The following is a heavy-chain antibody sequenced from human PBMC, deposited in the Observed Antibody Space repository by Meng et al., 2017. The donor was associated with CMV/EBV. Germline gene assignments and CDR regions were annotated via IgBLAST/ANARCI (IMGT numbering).Heavy chain of an antibody. V-gene: IGHV3-43*01. CDR1: GFTFDDYT. J-gene: IGHJ6*02. Sequence: ETLSLTCAASGFTFDDYTMHWVRQAPGKGLEWVSLISWDGGSTYYADSVKGRFTISRDNSKNSLYLRMNSLRTEDTALYYCAKDSSSDGYYYYGMDVWGQGTTVTVSS. D-gene: IGHD6-13*01. CDR2: ISWDGGST. CDR3: AKDSSSDGYYYYGMDV.